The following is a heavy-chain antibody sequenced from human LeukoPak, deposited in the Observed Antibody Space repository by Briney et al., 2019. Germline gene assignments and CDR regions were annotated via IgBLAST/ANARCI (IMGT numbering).Heavy chain of an antibody. CDR2: IRSKANSYAT. J-gene: IGHJ4*02. Sequence: GGSLKLSCATSGFTFSGSAIHWVRQASGKGLEWVGRIRSKANSYATTDAASVKGRFTISRDDSKDTAYLQMNSLKTEDTAVYYCTRPSYDSSVSGVVYWGQGTLVTVSS. D-gene: IGHD3-22*01. CDR1: GFTFSGSA. V-gene: IGHV3-73*01. CDR3: TRPSYDSSVSGVVY.